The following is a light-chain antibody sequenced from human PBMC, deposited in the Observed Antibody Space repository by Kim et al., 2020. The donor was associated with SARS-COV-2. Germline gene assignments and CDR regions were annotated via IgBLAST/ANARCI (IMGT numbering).Light chain of an antibody. CDR3: GIWDNSRGGV. CDR1: SSNIGKFS. Sequence: GQKGTSACSGSSSNIGKFSVSWYQQLPGTAPKLLIYANEKRPSGIPDRFSGSKSGTSATLVITGLQTGDEADYYCGIWDNSRGGVFGGGTQLTVL. CDR2: ANE. V-gene: IGLV1-51*01. J-gene: IGLJ3*02.